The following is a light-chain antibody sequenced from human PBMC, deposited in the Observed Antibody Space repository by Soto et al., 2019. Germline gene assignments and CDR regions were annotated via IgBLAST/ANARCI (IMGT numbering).Light chain of an antibody. V-gene: IGKV3-20*01. J-gene: IGKJ1*01. Sequence: EIVLAQSPGTLSLSPGERATLSCRASQSDSSNYLAWYQQKPGQAPRLLIYGASSRATGIPDRFSGSGSGTDFTLTIRRLEPEDFAVYYCQQYGSSYPWTFGQGTKVDIK. CDR3: QQYGSSYPWT. CDR2: GAS. CDR1: QSDSSNY.